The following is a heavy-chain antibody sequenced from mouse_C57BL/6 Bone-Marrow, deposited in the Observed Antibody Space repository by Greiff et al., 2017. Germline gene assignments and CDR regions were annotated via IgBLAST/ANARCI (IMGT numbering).Heavy chain of an antibody. CDR1: GFNIKDDY. Sequence: VQLQQSGAELVRPGASVKLSCTASGFNIKDDYMHWVKQRPEQGLEWIGWIDPENGDTEYASKFQGKATITADTSSNTAYLQLSSLTSEDSAVYYCTSSYYYGSSYVWFAYRGNGTLVTVSA. CDR2: IDPENGDT. D-gene: IGHD1-1*01. V-gene: IGHV14-4*01. J-gene: IGHJ3*01. CDR3: TSSYYYGSSYVWFAY.